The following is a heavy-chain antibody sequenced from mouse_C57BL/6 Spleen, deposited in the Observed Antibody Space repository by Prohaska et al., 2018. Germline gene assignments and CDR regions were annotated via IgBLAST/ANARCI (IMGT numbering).Heavy chain of an antibody. CDR3: AITPSYYGRGYFDY. CDR2: LHPSYRDT. V-gene: IGHV1-74*01. D-gene: IGHD1-1*01. Sequence: QVQLQQPGAELVKPGASVKVSCKASGYTFTSYWMHWVKQRPGQGLEWIGRLHPSYRDTNYNQKVKGKATLTVDKSSSTAYMQLSSLTSEDSAVYYCAITPSYYGRGYFDYWGQGTTLTVSS. CDR1: GYTFTSYW. J-gene: IGHJ2*01.